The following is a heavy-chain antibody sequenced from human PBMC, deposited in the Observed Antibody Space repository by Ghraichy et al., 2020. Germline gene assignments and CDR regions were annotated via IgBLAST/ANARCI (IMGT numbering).Heavy chain of an antibody. D-gene: IGHD3-10*01. J-gene: IGHJ4*02. CDR1: GDSISSGGYY. CDR3: ASGVGAPYYFDY. Sequence: SETLSLTCTVSGDSISSGGYYWNWIRQHPGKGLEWIGYIYYSGSSYYNPSLKSRATISVDTSKNQFSLELSSVTAADTAVYYCASGVGAPYYFDYWGQGILVTVSS. CDR2: IYYSGSS. V-gene: IGHV4-31*03.